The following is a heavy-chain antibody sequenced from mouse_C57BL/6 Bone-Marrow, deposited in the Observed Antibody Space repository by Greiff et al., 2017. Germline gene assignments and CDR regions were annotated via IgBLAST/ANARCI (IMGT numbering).Heavy chain of an antibody. CDR3: TTSGTRWYFDV. V-gene: IGHV14-4*01. CDR1: GFNIKDDY. CDR2: IDPENGDT. J-gene: IGHJ1*03. D-gene: IGHD4-1*01. Sequence: VQLQQSGAELVRPGASVKLSCTASGFNIKDDYMPWVQQRPEQGLEWIGWIDPENGDTEYASKFQGKATITADTSSNTAYLQLSSLTSEDTAVYYCTTSGTRWYFDVWGTGTTVTVSS.